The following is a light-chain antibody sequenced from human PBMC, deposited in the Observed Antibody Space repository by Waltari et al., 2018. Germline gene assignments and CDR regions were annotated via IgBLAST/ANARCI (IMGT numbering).Light chain of an antibody. CDR1: QSISNL. J-gene: IGKJ1*01. V-gene: IGKV1-5*03. CDR3: QQYNGR. Sequence: DIQMTQSPSTLSASVGDRVTITCRASQSISNLLAWYQQKPGKAPKYLIPKASNLESGVPSRFSGSGSGTEFTLTISSLQPDDFASYYCQQYNGRFGQGTKVEMK. CDR2: KAS.